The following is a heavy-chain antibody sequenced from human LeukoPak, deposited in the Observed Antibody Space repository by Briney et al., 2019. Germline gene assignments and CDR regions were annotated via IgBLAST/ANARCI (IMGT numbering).Heavy chain of an antibody. CDR1: GGSFSGYY. CDR3: ARLGGYSYGYGTYYYYYMDV. V-gene: IGHV4-34*01. J-gene: IGHJ6*03. CDR2: SNHSRST. D-gene: IGHD5-18*01. Sequence: SKPLSITCVVYGGSFSGYYWSWIRQPPGKGLQWIGESNHSRSTNYNPSLKSRVTISVDTSTNQSSLKLSSVTAADTAVYYCARLGGYSYGYGTYYYYYMDVWGKGTTVTISS.